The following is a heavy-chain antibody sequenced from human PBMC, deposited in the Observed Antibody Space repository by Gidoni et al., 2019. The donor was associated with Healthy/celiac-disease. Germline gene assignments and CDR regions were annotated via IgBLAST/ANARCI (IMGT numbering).Heavy chain of an antibody. CDR3: AKDIGYFDWLFQY. Sequence: EVQLVESGGGLVQPGRSLRLSCAASGFTFDDYAMHWVRQAPGKGLEWVAGISWNSGSIGYADSVKGRFTSFRDNAKNSLYLQMNSLRAEDTALYYCAKDIGYFDWLFQYWGQGTLVTVSS. D-gene: IGHD3-9*01. J-gene: IGHJ4*02. CDR1: GFTFDDYA. V-gene: IGHV3-9*01. CDR2: ISWNSGSI.